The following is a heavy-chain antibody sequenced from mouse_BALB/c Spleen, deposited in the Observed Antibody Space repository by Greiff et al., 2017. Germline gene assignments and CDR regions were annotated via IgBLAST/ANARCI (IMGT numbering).Heavy chain of an antibody. Sequence: VQLKESGPSLVKPSQSLSLTCSVTGYSITSGYWNWIRQFPGNKLEYMGYISYSGSTYYNPSLKSRISIIRDTSKNQYYLQLNSVTTADTATYYCARWSIYYYGAYWGQGTLVTVSA. CDR3: ARWSIYYYGAY. CDR1: GYSITSGY. J-gene: IGHJ3*01. V-gene: IGHV3-8*02. D-gene: IGHD1-1*01. CDR2: ISYSGST.